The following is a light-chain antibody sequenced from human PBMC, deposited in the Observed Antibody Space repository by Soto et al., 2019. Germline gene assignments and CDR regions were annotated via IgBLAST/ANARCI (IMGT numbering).Light chain of an antibody. CDR2: EVT. J-gene: IGLJ1*01. CDR3: SSYTISSTKV. V-gene: IGLV2-14*01. Sequence: QSALTQPASVSGSPGQSITFSCTGTSSDVGRYNYVSWYQHHPGKAPKLLISEVTNRPSGVSNRFSGSKSGNTASLTISGLRAEDEADYYCSSYTISSTKVFGTGTKVTVL. CDR1: SSDVGRYNY.